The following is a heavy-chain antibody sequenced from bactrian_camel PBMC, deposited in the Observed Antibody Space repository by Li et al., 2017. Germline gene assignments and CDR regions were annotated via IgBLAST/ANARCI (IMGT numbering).Heavy chain of an antibody. Sequence: HVQLVESGGGSVQAGGSLRLSCVASGSFYDGRCIGWFRQAPGKERKGVAIARPGSGTTNYAYYADSVKGRVTLSKDKTKKMLYLQMNSLKVGDTSMYYCGAEQFGGCSTEKGFGYYGRGTQVTVS. J-gene: IGHJ4*01. CDR2: ARPGSGTT. D-gene: IGHD1*01. V-gene: IGHV3S63*01. CDR1: GSFYDGRC.